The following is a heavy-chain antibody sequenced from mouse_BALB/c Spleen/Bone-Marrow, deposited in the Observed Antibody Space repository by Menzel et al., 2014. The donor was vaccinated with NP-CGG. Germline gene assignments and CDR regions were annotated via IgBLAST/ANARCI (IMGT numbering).Heavy chain of an antibody. CDR2: INPSSGYT. CDR3: ARVYGNYDAMDY. D-gene: IGHD2-1*01. J-gene: IGHJ4*01. Sequence: VQRVESEAELARPGASVKMSCRASGYTFTTYTMHWVKQRPGQGLEWIGYINPSSGYTYYNQKFRDKATLTADKSSSAAYLQLSSLTSEDSAVYYCARVYGNYDAMDYWGQGTSVTVSS. V-gene: IGHV1-4*01. CDR1: GYTFTTYT.